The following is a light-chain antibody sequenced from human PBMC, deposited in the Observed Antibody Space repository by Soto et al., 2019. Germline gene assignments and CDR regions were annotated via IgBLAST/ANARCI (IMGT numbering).Light chain of an antibody. V-gene: IGKV1-5*03. CDR2: KAS. CDR1: QSISSW. Sequence: DLQMTQSPSTLSASVGDRVTITCRASQSISSWLAWYQQKPGKAPKSLIYKASSLESGVPSRFSGGGSGIEFTLTISSLQPDDFATYYCQQYNSYPITFGQGTRLETK. CDR3: QQYNSYPIT. J-gene: IGKJ5*01.